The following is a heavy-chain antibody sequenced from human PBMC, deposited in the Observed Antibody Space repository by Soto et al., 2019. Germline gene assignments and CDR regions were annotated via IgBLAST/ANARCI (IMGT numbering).Heavy chain of an antibody. J-gene: IGHJ3*02. CDR1: GFTFSSYS. Sequence: GGSLRLSCAASGFTFSSYSMNWVRQAPGKGLEWVSSISSSSSYIYYADSVKGRFTISRDNAKNSLYLQMNSLRAEDTAVYYCARGDIQNAFDIWGQGTMVTVSS. CDR3: ARGDIQNAFDI. V-gene: IGHV3-21*01. CDR2: ISSSSSYI.